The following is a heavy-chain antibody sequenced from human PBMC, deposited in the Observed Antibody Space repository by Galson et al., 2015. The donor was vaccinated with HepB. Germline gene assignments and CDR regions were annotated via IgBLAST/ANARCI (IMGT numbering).Heavy chain of an antibody. J-gene: IGHJ4*02. D-gene: IGHD6-19*01. V-gene: IGHV1-18*01. CDR3: ARDGALIAVAGTWGY. CDR2: ISAYNGNT. Sequence: SVKVSCKASGYTFTSYGISWVRQAPGQGLEWMGWISAYNGNTNYAQKLQGRVTMTTDTSTSTAYMELRSLRSDDTAVYYCARDGALIAVAGTWGYWGQGTLVTVSS. CDR1: GYTFTSYG.